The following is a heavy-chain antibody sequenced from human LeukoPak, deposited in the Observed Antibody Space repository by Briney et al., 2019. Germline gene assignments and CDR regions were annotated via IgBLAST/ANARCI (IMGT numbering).Heavy chain of an antibody. J-gene: IGHJ4*02. CDR3: AREPFYGSGSYHSHFDY. CDR1: GFTFSSYA. D-gene: IGHD3-10*01. CDR2: ISGSGGST. V-gene: IGHV3-23*01. Sequence: PGGSLRLSCAASGFTFSSYAMSWVRQAPGKGLEWVSAISGSGGSTYYADSVKGRFTISRDNSKNTLYLQMNSLRAEDTAVYYCAREPFYGSGSYHSHFDYWGQGTLVTVSS.